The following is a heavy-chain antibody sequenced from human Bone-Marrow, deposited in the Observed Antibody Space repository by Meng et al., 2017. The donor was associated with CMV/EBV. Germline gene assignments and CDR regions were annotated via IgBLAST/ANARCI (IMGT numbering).Heavy chain of an antibody. D-gene: IGHD2-2*01. CDR3: ARDSVPAHKTGDFHDYFYGMDV. Sequence: GESLKISCAASGFTFSSYWMSWVRQAPGKGLEWVANIKQDGSEKYYVDSVKGRFTISKDNAKNSLYLQMNSLRGEDTAVYFCARDSVPAHKTGDFHDYFYGMDVWGQGTTVTVSS. CDR1: GFTFSSYW. V-gene: IGHV3-7*01. J-gene: IGHJ6*02. CDR2: IKQDGSEK.